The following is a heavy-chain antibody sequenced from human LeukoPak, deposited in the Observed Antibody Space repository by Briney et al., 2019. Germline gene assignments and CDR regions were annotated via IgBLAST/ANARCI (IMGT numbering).Heavy chain of an antibody. CDR3: ARDQTGYFDY. J-gene: IGHJ4*02. Sequence: PGGSLRLSCAASGFTFSSYSMNWVRQAPGKGLEWVSSISSSSSYIYYADSVKGRFTISRDNSKNTLYLQMNSLRAEDTAVYYCARDQTGYFDYWGQGTLVTVSS. V-gene: IGHV3-21*01. CDR2: ISSSSSYI. CDR1: GFTFSSYS. D-gene: IGHD3-9*01.